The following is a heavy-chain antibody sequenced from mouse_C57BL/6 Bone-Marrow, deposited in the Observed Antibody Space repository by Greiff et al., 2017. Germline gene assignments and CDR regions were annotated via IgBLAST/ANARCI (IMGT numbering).Heavy chain of an antibody. CDR3: GATTGPYWYFDV. J-gene: IGHJ1*03. D-gene: IGHD4-1*02. V-gene: IGHV1-39*01. CDR2: INPNYGTT. Sequence: EVQLQQSGPELVKPGASVKISCKASGYSFTDYNMNWVKQSNGKSLEWIGVINPNYGTTSYNQKFKGKATLTVDQSSSTAYMELNSLTSEDSAVYYCGATTGPYWYFDVWGTGTTVTVSS. CDR1: GYSFTDYN.